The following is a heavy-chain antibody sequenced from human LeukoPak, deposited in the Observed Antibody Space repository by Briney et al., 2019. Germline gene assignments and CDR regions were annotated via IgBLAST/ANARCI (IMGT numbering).Heavy chain of an antibody. V-gene: IGHV4-30-4*01. CDR1: GGSISSWDYY. Sequence: PSQTLSLTCTVSGGSISSWDYYWSWLRQPPGKGLEWIGYIHSSGSTYYNPSLKSRVTISVDTSKNQFSLRLSSVTAADTAVYYCATKPNGDYYFDYWGQGTLVTVSS. D-gene: IGHD4-17*01. CDR3: ATKPNGDYYFDY. CDR2: IHSSGST. J-gene: IGHJ4*02.